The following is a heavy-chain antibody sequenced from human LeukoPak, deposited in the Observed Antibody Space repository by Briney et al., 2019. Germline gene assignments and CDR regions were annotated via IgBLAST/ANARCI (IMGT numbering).Heavy chain of an antibody. CDR3: ARSIRWWSNWFDP. J-gene: IGHJ5*02. V-gene: IGHV4-59*08. CDR2: IYYSGST. CDR1: GGSISSYY. Sequence: SETLSLTCTVSGGSISSYYWSWIRQPPGKGLEWIGYIYYSGSTNYNPSLKSRVTISVDTSKNQFSLKLSSVTAADTAVYYCARSIRWWSNWFDPWGQGTLVTASS. D-gene: IGHD2-15*01.